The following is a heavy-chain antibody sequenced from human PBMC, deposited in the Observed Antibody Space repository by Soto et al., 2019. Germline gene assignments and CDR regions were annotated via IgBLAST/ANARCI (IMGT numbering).Heavy chain of an antibody. Sequence: ASVKVSCKASGGTFSSYAISWVRQAPGQGLEWMGGIIPIFGTANYAQKFQGRATITADESTSTAYMELSSLRSEDTAVYYCARAYIAVAGPFDYWGQGTLVTVSS. V-gene: IGHV1-69*13. CDR3: ARAYIAVAGPFDY. CDR2: IIPIFGTA. D-gene: IGHD6-19*01. J-gene: IGHJ4*02. CDR1: GGTFSSYA.